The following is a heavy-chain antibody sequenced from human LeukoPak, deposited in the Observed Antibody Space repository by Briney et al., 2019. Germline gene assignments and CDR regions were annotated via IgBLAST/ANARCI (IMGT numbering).Heavy chain of an antibody. V-gene: IGHV4-4*02. D-gene: IGHD6-13*01. CDR1: GGSISSSNW. CDR2: IYHSGST. Sequence: PSETLSLTCAVSGGSISSSNWWGWVRQPPGKGLEWIGEIYHSGSTNYNPSLKSRVTISVDKSKNQFSLKLSSVTAADTAVYYCARVSGYSSSWYRYYFDYWGQGTLVTVSS. CDR3: ARVSGYSSSWYRYYFDY. J-gene: IGHJ4*02.